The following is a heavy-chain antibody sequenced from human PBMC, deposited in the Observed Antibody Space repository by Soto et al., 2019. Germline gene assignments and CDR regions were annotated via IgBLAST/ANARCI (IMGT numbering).Heavy chain of an antibody. D-gene: IGHD3-10*02. CDR2: VYRTGST. Sequence: SETLSLTCAVSGGSISTSNWWSWVRQPPGKGLEWIGEVYRTGSTNYNPSLESRVTVSIDKSKNQFSLKLSSVTAADTAVYYCARHVNPWAQGAFDIWGQGTMVTVS. J-gene: IGHJ3*02. CDR1: GGSISTSNW. V-gene: IGHV4-4*02. CDR3: ARHVNPWAQGAFDI.